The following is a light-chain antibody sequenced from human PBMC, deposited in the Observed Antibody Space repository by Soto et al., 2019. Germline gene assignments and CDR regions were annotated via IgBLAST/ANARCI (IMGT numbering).Light chain of an antibody. V-gene: IGKV1-39*01. Sequence: DIQMTQSPSSLSASVGDRVTITCRASQSISSYLNWYQQKPGKAPKLLIYAASSLQSGVPSRFSGSGSGTDFTLTISSLQPEDFATYYCQQSYSTPPTFGGGTKVYI. CDR2: AAS. CDR3: QQSYSTPPT. J-gene: IGKJ4*01. CDR1: QSISSY.